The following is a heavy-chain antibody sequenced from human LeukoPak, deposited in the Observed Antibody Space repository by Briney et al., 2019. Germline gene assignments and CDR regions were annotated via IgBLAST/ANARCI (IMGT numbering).Heavy chain of an antibody. CDR1: GFTLSSKY. V-gene: IGHV3-66*01. CDR3: ARVSGGMDV. CDR2: IYSGGST. Sequence: GGALGPSCAASGFTLSSKYKCRGRPAPGEGLEWVSVIYSGGSTYYADSVKGRFTISRDNSKNTLYLQMNSLRAEDTAVYYCARVSGGMDVWGQGTTVTVSS. D-gene: IGHD7-27*01. J-gene: IGHJ6*02.